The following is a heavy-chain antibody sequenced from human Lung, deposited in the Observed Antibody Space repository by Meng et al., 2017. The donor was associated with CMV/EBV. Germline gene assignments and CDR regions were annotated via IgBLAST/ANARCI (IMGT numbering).Heavy chain of an antibody. Sequence: GGPLRPSXKASGFSFTNSWVGWVRQMPGKGLEWMAFIYPGDSETKYSPAFQGQVTISADKSISTAYLQWSSLKASDTAMYYCAKAPNLYYYYGLDVWGQGTTVTVSS. J-gene: IGHJ6*02. CDR2: IYPGDSET. CDR1: GFSFTNSW. V-gene: IGHV5-51*01. CDR3: AKAPNLYYYYGLDV.